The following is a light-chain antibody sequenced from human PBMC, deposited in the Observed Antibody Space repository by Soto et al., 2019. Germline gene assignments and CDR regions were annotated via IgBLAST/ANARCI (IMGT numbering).Light chain of an antibody. J-gene: IGKJ2*01. Sequence: EIVLTQSPGTLSLSPGERATLSCRASQSVSSSYLAWYQQKPGQAPRLLFYGASTRATGIPDRFSGSGSGTDFTVTISRLEPEDFAVYYCQQYGSSPRTFGQGTKLEIK. CDR1: QSVSSSY. CDR3: QQYGSSPRT. CDR2: GAS. V-gene: IGKV3-20*01.